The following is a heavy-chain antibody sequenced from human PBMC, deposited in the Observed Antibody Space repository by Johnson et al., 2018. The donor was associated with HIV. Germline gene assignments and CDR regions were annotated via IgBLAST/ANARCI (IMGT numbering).Heavy chain of an antibody. CDR1: GFSFKDYY. J-gene: IGHJ3*01. Sequence: QVQLVESGGGLVKPGGSLRLSCATSGFSFKDYYMNWVRQTPGKGLEWVSHISSSGTIKYYADSVKGRFTVSRDNAKKSLYLEMTSLRVDDTAVYYGARESTPWGGDYVGYGLDVWGRGTKVAVSS. CDR3: ARESTPWGGDYVGYGLDV. CDR2: ISSSGTIK. V-gene: IGHV3-11*04. D-gene: IGHD5-18*01.